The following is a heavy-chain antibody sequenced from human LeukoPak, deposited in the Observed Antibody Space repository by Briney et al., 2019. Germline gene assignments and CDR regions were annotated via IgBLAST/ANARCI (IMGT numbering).Heavy chain of an antibody. CDR3: ARARITIFGVVIITRVGYFDY. V-gene: IGHV4-30-4*01. CDR1: GGSISSGDYY. Sequence: PSQTLSLTCTVSGGSISSGDYYWSWIRQPPGKGLEWIGYIYYSGSTYYNPSLKSRVTISVDTSKNQFSLKLSSVTAADTAVYYCARARITIFGVVIITRVGYFDYWGQGTLVTVSS. J-gene: IGHJ4*02. D-gene: IGHD3-3*01. CDR2: IYYSGST.